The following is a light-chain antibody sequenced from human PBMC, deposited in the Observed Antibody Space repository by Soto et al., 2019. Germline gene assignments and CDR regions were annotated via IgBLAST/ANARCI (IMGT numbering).Light chain of an antibody. CDR2: DAS. CDR3: QQYGSSPRT. V-gene: IGKV3D-20*01. CDR1: QSVSSSY. Sequence: EIVLTQTPATLSLSPGERSTLSCVSSQSVSSSYLAWYQQKPGLAPRLLIYDASSRATGIPDRFSGSGSGTDFTLTISRLEPEDFAVYYCQQYGSSPRTFGQRTMVDIK. J-gene: IGKJ1*01.